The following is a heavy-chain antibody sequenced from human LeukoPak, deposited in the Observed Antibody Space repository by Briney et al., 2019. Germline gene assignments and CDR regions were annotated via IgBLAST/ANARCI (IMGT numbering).Heavy chain of an antibody. CDR1: GFTFSSYG. D-gene: IGHD5-24*01. CDR2: VWNDGTKK. V-gene: IGHV3-33*01. Sequence: PGRSLRLSCEASGFTFSSYGMHWVRQAPGKGLEWVAVVWNDGTKKYYADSVKGRFTISRDNSKNTLSLQMNSLRVEDTAVYYCARAMVEMTTIIYYFDYWGQGTLVTVSS. CDR3: ARAMVEMTTIIYYFDY. J-gene: IGHJ4*02.